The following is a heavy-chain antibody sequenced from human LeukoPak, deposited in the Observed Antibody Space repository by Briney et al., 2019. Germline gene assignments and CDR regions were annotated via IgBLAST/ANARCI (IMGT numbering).Heavy chain of an antibody. V-gene: IGHV3-23*01. Sequence: PGGSLRLSCAASGFTFSSYAMSWVRQAPGKGLEWVSAISGSGGSTYDADSVKGRFTISRDNSKNTLYLQMNSLRAEDTAVYYCAKLIGGWSTYGMDVWGQGTTVTVSS. CDR2: ISGSGGST. J-gene: IGHJ6*02. CDR1: GFTFSSYA. CDR3: AKLIGGWSTYGMDV. D-gene: IGHD6-19*01.